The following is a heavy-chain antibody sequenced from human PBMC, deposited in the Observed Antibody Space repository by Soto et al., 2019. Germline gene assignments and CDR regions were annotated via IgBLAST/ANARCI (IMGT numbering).Heavy chain of an antibody. J-gene: IGHJ1*01. CDR3: ARAGGSYYYFQH. D-gene: IGHD1-26*01. Sequence: PSETLSLTCTVSGGSVSSGSYYWSWIRQPPGKGLEWIGYIYYSGSTNYNPSLKSRVTISVDTSKNQFSLKLSSVTAADTAVYYCARAGGSYYYFQHWGQGTLVTVSS. V-gene: IGHV4-61*01. CDR2: IYYSGST. CDR1: GGSVSSGSYY.